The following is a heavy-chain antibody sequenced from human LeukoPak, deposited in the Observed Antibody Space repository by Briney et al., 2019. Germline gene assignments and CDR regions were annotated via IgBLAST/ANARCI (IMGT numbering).Heavy chain of an antibody. J-gene: IGHJ4*02. V-gene: IGHV3-23*01. CDR1: GIVFSSYA. D-gene: IGHD6-13*01. Sequence: GGSLRLSCAASGIVFSSYAMSWVRQAPGKGLELVSVITNTGGSTYYADSVKGRFTISRDNSKNILYLQMNSLRAEDTAVYYCARDVGIAAVSFDYWGQGTLVTVSS. CDR3: ARDVGIAAVSFDY. CDR2: ITNTGGST.